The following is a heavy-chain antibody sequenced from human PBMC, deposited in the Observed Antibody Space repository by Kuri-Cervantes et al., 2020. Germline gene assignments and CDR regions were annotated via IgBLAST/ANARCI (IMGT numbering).Heavy chain of an antibody. J-gene: IGHJ6*03. Sequence: SETLSLTCAVSGGSISSSNWWSWIRQPPGKGLEWIGEINHSGSTNYNPSLKSRVTISVDTSKNQFYLKLSSVTAADTAVYYCARGLCSSTSCYMDVWGKGTTVTVSS. V-gene: IGHV4-4*02. CDR2: INHSGST. D-gene: IGHD2-2*01. CDR1: GGSISSSNW. CDR3: ARGLCSSTSCYMDV.